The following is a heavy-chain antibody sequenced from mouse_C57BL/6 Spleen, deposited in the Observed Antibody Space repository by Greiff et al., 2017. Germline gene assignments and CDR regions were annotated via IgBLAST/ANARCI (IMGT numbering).Heavy chain of an antibody. V-gene: IGHV3-6*01. D-gene: IGHD2-5*01. Sequence: EVKLMESGPGLVKPSQSLSLTCSVTGYSITSGYYWNWIRQFPGNKLEWMGYISYDGSNNYNPSLKNRISITRDTSKNQFFLKLNSVTTEDTATYYCARDDYYSNYGWYFDVWGTGTTVTVSS. CDR1: GYSITSGYY. CDR3: ARDDYYSNYGWYFDV. J-gene: IGHJ1*03. CDR2: ISYDGSN.